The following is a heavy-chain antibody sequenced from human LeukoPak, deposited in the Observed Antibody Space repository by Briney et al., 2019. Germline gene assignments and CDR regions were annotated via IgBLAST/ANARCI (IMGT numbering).Heavy chain of an antibody. CDR3: ARLMVRGDNWFDP. CDR1: GFRFTSYW. CDR2: IYPGDSDT. V-gene: IGHV5-51*01. D-gene: IGHD3-10*01. J-gene: IGHJ5*02. Sequence: GESLRISCKGSGFRFTSYWIGWVRQMPGKGLEWMGIIYPGDSDTRYSSSFQGQVTISADKSISTAYLQWSSLKASDTAMYYCARLMVRGDNWFDPWGQGTLVTVSS.